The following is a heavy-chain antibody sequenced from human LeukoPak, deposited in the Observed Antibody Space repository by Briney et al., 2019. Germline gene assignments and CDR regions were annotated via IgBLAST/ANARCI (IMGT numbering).Heavy chain of an antibody. CDR1: GFTFSSYA. J-gene: IGHJ3*02. CDR2: ISGSGGST. V-gene: IGHV3-23*01. CDR3: ARGSYDFWSGIHAFDI. Sequence: GGSLRLSCAASGFTFSSYAMSWVRQAPGKGLEWVSAISGSGGSTYYADSVKGRFTISRDNSKNSLYLQMNSLRAEDTAVYYCARGSYDFWSGIHAFDIWGQGTMVTVSS. D-gene: IGHD3-3*01.